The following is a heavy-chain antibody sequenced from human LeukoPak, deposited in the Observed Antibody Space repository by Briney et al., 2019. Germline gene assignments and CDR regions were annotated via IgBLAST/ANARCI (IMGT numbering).Heavy chain of an antibody. CDR3: AHFKGGSFDF. CDR2: IYYSGNT. V-gene: IGHV4-39*01. CDR1: GGSISSSNYY. D-gene: IGHD1-26*01. Sequence: SETLSLTCTVSGGSISSSNYYWGWIRQPPGKGLEWIGSIYYSGNTYYNPSLKSRVTISVDASKNQFSLKLTSVTAADTAVYYCAHFKGGSFDFWGQGTMVTVSS. J-gene: IGHJ3*01.